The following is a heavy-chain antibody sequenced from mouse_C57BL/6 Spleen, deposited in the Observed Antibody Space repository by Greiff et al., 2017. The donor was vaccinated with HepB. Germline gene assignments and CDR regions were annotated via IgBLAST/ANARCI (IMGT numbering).Heavy chain of an antibody. D-gene: IGHD1-1*01. J-gene: IGHJ1*03. CDR2: VNPNNGGT. V-gene: IGHV1-26*01. CDR1: GYTFTDYY. CDR3: AKDYYGSSWYFDV. Sequence: EVQLQQSGPELVKPGASVKISCKASGYTFTDYYMNWVKQSHGKSLEWIGAVNPNNGGTTYNQKFNGKATLTVDKSSSTAYMELRSLTSEDSAVYCCAKDYYGSSWYFDVWGTGTTVTVSS.